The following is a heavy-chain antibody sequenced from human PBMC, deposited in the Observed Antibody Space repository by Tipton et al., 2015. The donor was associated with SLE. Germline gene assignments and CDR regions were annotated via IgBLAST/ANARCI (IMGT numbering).Heavy chain of an antibody. D-gene: IGHD1-1*01. V-gene: IGHV4-59*01. J-gene: IGHJ4*02. CDR2: IYYSGST. Sequence: LRLSCAVYGGSFSGYYWSWIRQPPGKGLEWIGYIYYSGSTNYNPSLKSRVTISVDTSKNQFSLKLSSVTAADTAVYYCAGGQLERRRFDYWGQGTLVTVSS. CDR1: GGSFSGYY. CDR3: AGGQLERRRFDY.